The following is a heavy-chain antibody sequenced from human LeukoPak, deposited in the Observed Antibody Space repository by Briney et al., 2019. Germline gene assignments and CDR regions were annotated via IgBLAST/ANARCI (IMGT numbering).Heavy chain of an antibody. J-gene: IGHJ3*02. Sequence: SETLSLTCTVSGGSISSGGYYWSWIRQPPGKGLEWIAYIDYSASTNHNPSLKSRVTISVDTSKNQFSLKLSSVTAADTAVYYCARDSRRDLLHAFDIWGQGTMVTVSS. D-gene: IGHD2-15*01. CDR3: ARDSRRDLLHAFDI. CDR1: GGSISSGGYY. CDR2: IDYSAST. V-gene: IGHV4-61*08.